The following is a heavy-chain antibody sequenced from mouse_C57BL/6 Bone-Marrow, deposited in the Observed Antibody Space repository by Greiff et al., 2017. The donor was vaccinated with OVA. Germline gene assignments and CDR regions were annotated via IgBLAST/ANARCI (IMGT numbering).Heavy chain of an antibody. CDR2: INPNYGTT. J-gene: IGHJ1*03. CDR1: GYSFTDYN. CDR3: AREGDGRSHWYFDV. D-gene: IGHD1-1*01. V-gene: IGHV1-39*01. Sequence: VQLQQSGPELVKPGASVKISCKASGYSFTDYNMNWVKQSNGKSLEWIGVINPNYGTTSYNQKFKGKATLTVDQSSSTAYMQLNSLTSEDSAVYYGAREGDGRSHWYFDVWGTGTTVTVSS.